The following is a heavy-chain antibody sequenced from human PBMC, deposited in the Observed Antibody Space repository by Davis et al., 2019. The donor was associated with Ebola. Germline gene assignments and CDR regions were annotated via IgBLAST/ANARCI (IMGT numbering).Heavy chain of an antibody. V-gene: IGHV4-31*03. CDR3: ARDSRWLVPGTYYYYGMDV. Sequence: SETLSLTCTVSGGSISSGGYYWSWIRQHPGKGLEWIGYIYYSGSTYYNPSLKSRVTISVDTSKNQFSLKLSSVTAADTAVYYCARDSRWLVPGTYYYYGMDVWGKGTTVTVSS. J-gene: IGHJ6*04. CDR1: GGSISSGGYY. D-gene: IGHD6-19*01. CDR2: IYYSGST.